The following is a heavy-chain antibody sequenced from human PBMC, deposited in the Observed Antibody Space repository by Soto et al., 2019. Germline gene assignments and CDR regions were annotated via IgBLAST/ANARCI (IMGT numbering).Heavy chain of an antibody. Sequence: EVQLVESGGGLVQPGRSLRLSCAASGSRFDDYAMHWIRQTPGKGLEWVSGISWSSGTIGYADSVKGRFTISRDNAKKSLYLQMNSLRAEDTAFYYCAKDMRSGTYYHFDSWGQGILVTVSS. V-gene: IGHV3-9*01. J-gene: IGHJ4*02. CDR3: AKDMRSGTYYHFDS. CDR1: GSRFDDYA. D-gene: IGHD1-26*01. CDR2: ISWSSGTI.